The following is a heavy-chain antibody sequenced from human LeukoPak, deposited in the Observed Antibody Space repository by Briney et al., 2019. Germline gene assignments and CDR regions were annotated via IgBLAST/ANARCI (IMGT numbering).Heavy chain of an antibody. CDR1: GFTFDDYG. CDR3: AGALKYYYYYYMDV. CDR2: INWNGGST. Sequence: GGSLRLSCAASGFTFDDYGMSWVRQAPGKGLEWVSGINWNGGSTVYADSVKGRFTISRDNAKNSLYLQMNSLRAEDTAVYYCAGALKYYYYYYMDVWGKGTTVTVSS. J-gene: IGHJ6*03. V-gene: IGHV3-20*04.